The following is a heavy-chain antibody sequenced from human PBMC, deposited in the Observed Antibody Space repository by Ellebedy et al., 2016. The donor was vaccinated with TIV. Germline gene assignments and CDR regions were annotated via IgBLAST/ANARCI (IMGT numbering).Heavy chain of an antibody. V-gene: IGHV3-30*03. CDR3: ARAGGRHSTGSGFY. D-gene: IGHD2-2*01. Sequence: PGGSLRLSCAASGFTFSSYGMHWVRQAPGKGLEWVALISSDAYNTYYSDSVKGRFTISRDNGKNALYLQMNSLRAEDTAVFYCARAGGRHSTGSGFYWGQGTRVTVST. CDR2: ISSDAYNT. J-gene: IGHJ4*02. CDR1: GFTFSSYG.